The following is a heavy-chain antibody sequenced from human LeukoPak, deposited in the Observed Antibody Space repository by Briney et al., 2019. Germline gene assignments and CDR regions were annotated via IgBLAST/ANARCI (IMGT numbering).Heavy chain of an antibody. CDR2: ISSSGSTI. D-gene: IGHD3-9*01. CDR1: GFTFSSYE. CDR3: ARADILTGYS. Sequence: GGSLRLSCAASGFTFSSYEMNWVRQAPGKGLEWVSYISSSGSTIYYADSVRGRFTISRDNAKNSLYLQMNSLRAEDTAVYYCARADILTGYSWGQGTLVTVSS. V-gene: IGHV3-48*03. J-gene: IGHJ5*02.